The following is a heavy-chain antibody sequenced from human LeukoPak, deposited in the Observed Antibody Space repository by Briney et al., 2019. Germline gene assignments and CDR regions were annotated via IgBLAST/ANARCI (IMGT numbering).Heavy chain of an antibody. V-gene: IGHV3-23*01. CDR2: ISGSGGST. Sequence: GGSLRLSCAASGFTVNSNYMSWVRQAPGKGLEWVSAISGSGGSTYYADSVKGRFTISRDNSKNTLYLQMNSLRAEDTAVYYCAKEGEYSYGGTYYFDYWGQGTLVTVSS. CDR3: AKEGEYSYGGTYYFDY. D-gene: IGHD5-18*01. CDR1: GFTVNSNY. J-gene: IGHJ4*02.